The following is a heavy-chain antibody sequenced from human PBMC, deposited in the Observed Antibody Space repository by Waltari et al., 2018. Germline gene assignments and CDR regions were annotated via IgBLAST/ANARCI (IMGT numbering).Heavy chain of an antibody. CDR2: IRSSSSYI. CDR3: ARVEMATTYYYYYYMDV. CDR1: GFTFSSYS. V-gene: IGHV3-21*01. D-gene: IGHD5-12*01. J-gene: IGHJ6*03. Sequence: EVQLVESGGGLVKPGGSLRLSCAASGFTFSSYSMNWVRQAPGKGREWVSSIRSSSSYIYYADSVKGRFTISRDNAKNSLYLQMNSLRAEDTAVYYCARVEMATTYYYYYYMDVWGKGTTVTVSS.